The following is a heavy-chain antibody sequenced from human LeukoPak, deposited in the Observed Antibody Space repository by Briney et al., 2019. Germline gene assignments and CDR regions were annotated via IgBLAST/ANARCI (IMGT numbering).Heavy chain of an antibody. Sequence: GGSLRLSCAASGFTFSSYWMHWVRQAPGKGLVWVSRINSDGSSTSYADSVKGRFTISRDNAKNTLYLQMNSLRAEDTAVYYCARGYCSGGSCYYGMDVWGQGTMVTVSS. J-gene: IGHJ6*02. V-gene: IGHV3-74*01. CDR2: INSDGSST. CDR3: ARGYCSGGSCYYGMDV. CDR1: GFTFSSYW. D-gene: IGHD2-15*01.